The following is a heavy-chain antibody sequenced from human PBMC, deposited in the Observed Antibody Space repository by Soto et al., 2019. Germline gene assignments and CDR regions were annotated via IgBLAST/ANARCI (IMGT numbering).Heavy chain of an antibody. Sequence: QVHLQESGPGLVKPSQTLTLTCSVSGGSIISRNYHWNWIRQHPGRGLEWIGYITDSTTTSSNPSLKRRLTISGDTSKNQFSLRLTSVTAADTAVYYCARGYDGSGYFVPHYFDVWGQGALVTVSS. CDR3: ARGYDGSGYFVPHYFDV. J-gene: IGHJ4*02. V-gene: IGHV4-31*03. CDR1: GGSIISRNYH. D-gene: IGHD3-22*01. CDR2: ITDSTTT.